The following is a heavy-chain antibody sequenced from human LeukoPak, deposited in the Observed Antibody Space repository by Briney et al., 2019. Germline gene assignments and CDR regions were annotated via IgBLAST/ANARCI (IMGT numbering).Heavy chain of an antibody. J-gene: IGHJ6*02. CDR3: AKARVAATPYYYYGMDV. CDR2: ISYDGSNK. V-gene: IGHV3-30-3*01. D-gene: IGHD2-15*01. Sequence: SGGSLRLSCAASGFTFSSYAMHWVRQAPGKGLEWVAVISYDGSNKYYADSVKGRFTISRDNSKNTLYLQMNSLRAEDTAVYYCAKARVAATPYYYYGMDVWGQGTTVTVSS. CDR1: GFTFSSYA.